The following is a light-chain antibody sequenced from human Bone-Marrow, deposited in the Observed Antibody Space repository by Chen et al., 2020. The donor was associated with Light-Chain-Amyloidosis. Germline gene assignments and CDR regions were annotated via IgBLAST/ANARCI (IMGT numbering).Light chain of an antibody. CDR2: HAA. CDR1: QFIGAF. Sequence: DIQMTQSPSSLSASVGDRVTISCRASQFIGAFLNWYQHKPGEGPKILIYHAAKLESGVPSRFSGSGAGTDFTLTITDLQPEDFAIYFCQQSLATPRTFGQGTKVELK. V-gene: IGKV1-39*01. CDR3: QQSLATPRT. J-gene: IGKJ1*01.